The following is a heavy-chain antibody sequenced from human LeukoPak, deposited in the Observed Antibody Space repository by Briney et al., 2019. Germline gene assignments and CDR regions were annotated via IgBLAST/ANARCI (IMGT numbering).Heavy chain of an antibody. V-gene: IGHV4-30-4*08. CDR1: GGSISSGDYY. CDR2: IYYSGST. J-gene: IGHJ1*01. CDR3: ARAPWELLNNKPFQH. Sequence: PSETLSLTCTVSGGSISSGDYYWSWIRQPPGKGLEWIGYIYYSGSTYYNPSLKSRVTISVDTSKNQFSLKLSSVTAADTAVYYCARAPWELLNNKPFQHWGQGTLVTVSS. D-gene: IGHD1-26*01.